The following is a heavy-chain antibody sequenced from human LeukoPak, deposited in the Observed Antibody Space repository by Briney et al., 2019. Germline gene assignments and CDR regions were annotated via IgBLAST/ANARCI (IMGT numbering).Heavy chain of an antibody. CDR3: ARREDDYVWGSYRYTSDY. Sequence: SETLSLTCTVSGGSISSSSYYWGWIRQPPGKGLEWIGRTYYRRSTYYNPSLKSRVTISVDTSKNQFSLRLSSVTAADTAVYYCARREDDYVWGSYRYTSDYWGQGTLVTVSS. CDR2: TYYRRST. D-gene: IGHD3-16*02. CDR1: GGSISSSSYY. V-gene: IGHV4-39*01. J-gene: IGHJ4*02.